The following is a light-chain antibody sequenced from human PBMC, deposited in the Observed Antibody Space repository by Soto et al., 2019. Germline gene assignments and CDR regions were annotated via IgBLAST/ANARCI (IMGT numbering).Light chain of an antibody. CDR3: QQANSFPTT. CDR1: QSISSW. V-gene: IGKV1D-12*01. CDR2: AAS. Sequence: DIQMTQSPSSLSVSVGDRVTLSCRASQSISSWLAWYQQKPGKAPKLLIYAASSLQSGVPSRFSGSGSGTDFTLTISSLQPEDFATYYCQQANSFPTTFGQGTRLEV. J-gene: IGKJ5*01.